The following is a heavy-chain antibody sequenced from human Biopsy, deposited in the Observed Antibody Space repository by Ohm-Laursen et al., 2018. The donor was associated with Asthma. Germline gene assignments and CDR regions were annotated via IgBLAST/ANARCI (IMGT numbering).Heavy chain of an antibody. CDR3: AKSADYYDSTDYLDF. Sequence: SLRLSCSASGFSFDDCAMHWVRQAPGKGLEWVSSISWNSGNIDYADSVKGRFTISRDNAKNSLYLQMQSLRPEDTAFYYCAKSADYYDSTDYLDFWGRGTPVTVSS. D-gene: IGHD3-22*01. CDR2: ISWNSGNI. J-gene: IGHJ4*01. CDR1: GFSFDDCA. V-gene: IGHV3-9*01.